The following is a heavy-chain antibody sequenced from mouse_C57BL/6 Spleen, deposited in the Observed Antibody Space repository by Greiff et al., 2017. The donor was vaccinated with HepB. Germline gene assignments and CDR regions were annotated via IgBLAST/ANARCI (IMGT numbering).Heavy chain of an antibody. J-gene: IGHJ4*01. CDR1: GFSLSTFGMG. D-gene: IGHD1-1*01. CDR2: IWWDDDK. Sequence: QVTLKESGPGILQPSQTLSLTCSFSGFSLSTFGMGVGWIRQPSGKGLEWLAHIWWDDDKYYNPALKSRLTISKDTSKNQVFLKIANVDTADTATYYCARKKGDYGSSYDYYAMDYWGQGTSVTVSS. V-gene: IGHV8-8*01. CDR3: ARKKGDYGSSYDYYAMDY.